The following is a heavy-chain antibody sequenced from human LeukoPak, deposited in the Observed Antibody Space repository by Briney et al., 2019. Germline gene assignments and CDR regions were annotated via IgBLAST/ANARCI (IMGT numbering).Heavy chain of an antibody. D-gene: IGHD1-7*01. CDR3: ARRWNYGRNYYIDV. CDR2: INDSGRI. J-gene: IGHJ6*03. CDR1: GGSFSNYY. V-gene: IGHV4-34*01. Sequence: SETLSLTCAVYGGSFSNYYRSWIRQPPGKGLEWIGEINDSGRINYNPSLMSRVTVSVDTSKNQFSLRLTSVTATDTAVYYCARRWNYGRNYYIDVWGNGATVSVSS.